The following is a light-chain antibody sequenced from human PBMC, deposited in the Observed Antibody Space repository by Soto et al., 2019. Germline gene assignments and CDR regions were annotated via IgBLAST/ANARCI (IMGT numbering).Light chain of an antibody. V-gene: IGKV3-20*01. J-gene: IGKJ1*01. CDR1: QSVSSRY. CDR3: QQYNNWPRT. Sequence: DIVLTQSPGTLSLSPGERATLSCRASQSVSSRYLAWYQQKPGQAPRLLIYATSSRATGIPDRFSGSGSGTEFTLIISSLQSEDSAVYYCQQYNNWPRTFGQGTKVDIK. CDR2: ATS.